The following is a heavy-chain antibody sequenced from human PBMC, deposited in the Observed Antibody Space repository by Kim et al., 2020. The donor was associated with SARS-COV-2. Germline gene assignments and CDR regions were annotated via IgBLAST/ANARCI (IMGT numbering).Heavy chain of an antibody. Sequence: GGSLRLSCAASGFTFSSYAMSWVRQAPGKGLEWVSAISGKADRTYYADSVKGRFTISRDNSKNTVYLQMNSLRAEDTAVYYCAKESGYSKPRNYYMDVWGKGTTVTVS. CDR3: AKESGYSKPRNYYMDV. CDR1: GFTFSSYA. CDR2: ISGKADRT. D-gene: IGHD3-22*01. V-gene: IGHV3-23*01. J-gene: IGHJ6*03.